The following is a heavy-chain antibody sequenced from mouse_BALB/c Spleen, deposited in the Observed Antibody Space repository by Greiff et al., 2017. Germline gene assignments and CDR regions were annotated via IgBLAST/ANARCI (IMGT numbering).Heavy chain of an antibody. Sequence: EVHLVESGGGLVKPGGSLKLSCAASGFAFSSYDMSWVRQTPEKRLEWVAYISSGGGSTYYPDTVKGRFTISRDNAKNTLYLQMSSLKSEDTAMYYCARSVFFDYWGQGTTLTVSS. CDR3: ARSVFFDY. V-gene: IGHV5-12-1*01. J-gene: IGHJ2*01. CDR2: ISSGGGST. CDR1: GFAFSSYD.